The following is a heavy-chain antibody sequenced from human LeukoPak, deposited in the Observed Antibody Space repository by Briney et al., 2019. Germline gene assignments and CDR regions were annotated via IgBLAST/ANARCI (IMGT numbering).Heavy chain of an antibody. Sequence: SETLSLTCAVSGGSISSSNWWSWVRQRPGKGLEWIGEIYHSGSTNYNPSLKSRVTISVDKSKNQFSLKLSSVTAADTAVYYCARDRDTIFSWFDPWGQGTLVTVSS. CDR3: ARDRDTIFSWFDP. J-gene: IGHJ5*02. CDR2: IYHSGST. V-gene: IGHV4-4*02. D-gene: IGHD3-3*01. CDR1: GGSISSSNW.